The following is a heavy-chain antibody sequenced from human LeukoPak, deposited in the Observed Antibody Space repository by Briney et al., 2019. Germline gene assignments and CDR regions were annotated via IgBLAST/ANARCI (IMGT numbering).Heavy chain of an antibody. Sequence: PGGSLRLSCAASGFTFNDYEISWVRQAPGKGLEWISYISSSGKIIYYADSVKGRFTISRDNAKNAVYLQMNRLRAEDTAVYYCARDSSDWYHWFDPWGQGTLVTVSS. J-gene: IGHJ5*02. D-gene: IGHD6-19*01. V-gene: IGHV3-48*03. CDR1: GFTFNDYE. CDR3: ARDSSDWYHWFDP. CDR2: ISSSGKII.